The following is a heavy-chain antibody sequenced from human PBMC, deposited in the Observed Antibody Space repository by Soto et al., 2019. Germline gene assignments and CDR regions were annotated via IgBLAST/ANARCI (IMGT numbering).Heavy chain of an antibody. V-gene: IGHV3-7*05. D-gene: IGHD6-13*01. CDR3: ARDVYSSSWWFN. CDR1: GFTLSSYW. Sequence: EVQLVESGGGLVQPGGSLRLSCAVSGFTLSSYWMSWVRQAPGKGLEWVANIKQDGSEKYYVDSVKGRFTISRDNAKNSLYLQMNSLRADDTAVYYCARDVYSSSWWFNWGQGTLVTVSS. CDR2: IKQDGSEK. J-gene: IGHJ4*02.